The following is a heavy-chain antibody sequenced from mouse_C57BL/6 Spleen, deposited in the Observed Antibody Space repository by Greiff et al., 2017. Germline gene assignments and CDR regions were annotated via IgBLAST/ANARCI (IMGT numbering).Heavy chain of an antibody. CDR3: ARLVTTGDY. CDR1: GYTFTSYW. D-gene: IGHD2-2*01. Sequence: VQLQQPGAELVMPGASVKLSCKASGYTFTSYWMHWVKQRPGQGLEWIGEIDPSDSYTNYNQKFKGKSTLTVEKSSSTAYMQLSSLTSEDSAVYYCARLVTTGDYWGQGTTLTVSS. CDR2: IDPSDSYT. V-gene: IGHV1-69*01. J-gene: IGHJ2*01.